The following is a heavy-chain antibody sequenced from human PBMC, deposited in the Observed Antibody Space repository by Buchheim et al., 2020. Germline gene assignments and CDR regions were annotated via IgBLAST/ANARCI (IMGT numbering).Heavy chain of an antibody. D-gene: IGHD6-6*01. CDR3: ARDQEYSSSSGLNY. Sequence: EVQLVESGGGLVQPGGSLRLSCAASGFTFSSYSMNWVRQAPGRGLEWVSYISSSSSTIYYADSVKGRFTISRNNAKNSLYLQMNSLRAEDTAVYYCARDQEYSSSSGLNYWGQGTL. CDR1: GFTFSSYS. V-gene: IGHV3-48*01. CDR2: ISSSSSTI. J-gene: IGHJ4*02.